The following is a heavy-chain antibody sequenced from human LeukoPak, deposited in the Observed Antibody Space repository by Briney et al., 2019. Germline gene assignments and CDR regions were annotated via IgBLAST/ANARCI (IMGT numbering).Heavy chain of an antibody. J-gene: IGHJ4*02. Sequence: ETLSLTCTVSGGSISSSSYYWGWIRQPPGKGLEWVANIKQDGSEKYYVDSVKGRFTISRDNAKNSLYLQMNSLRAEDTAVYYCARDFGVVLAPNFDYWGQGSLVTVSS. D-gene: IGHD2-2*01. CDR1: GGSISSSSYY. V-gene: IGHV3-7*01. CDR3: ARDFGVVLAPNFDY. CDR2: IKQDGSEK.